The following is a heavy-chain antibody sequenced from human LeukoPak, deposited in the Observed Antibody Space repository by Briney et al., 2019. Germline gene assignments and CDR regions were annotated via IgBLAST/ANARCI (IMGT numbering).Heavy chain of an antibody. CDR3: ARTRGPTIATLWFGELVFDY. J-gene: IGHJ4*02. Sequence: SETLSLTCAVYGGSFSGYYWSWIRQPPGRGLEWIGEINHSGSTNYNPSLKSRVTISVDTSKNQFSLKLSSVTAADTAVYYCARTRGPTIATLWFGELVFDYWGQGTLVTVSS. V-gene: IGHV4-34*01. CDR1: GGSFSGYY. D-gene: IGHD3-10*01. CDR2: INHSGST.